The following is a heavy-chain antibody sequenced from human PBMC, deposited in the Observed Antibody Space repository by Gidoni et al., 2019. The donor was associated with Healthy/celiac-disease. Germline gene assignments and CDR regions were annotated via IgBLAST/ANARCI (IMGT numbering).Heavy chain of an antibody. Sequence: QLQLQESGPGLVKPSETLSLTCTVSGGSISSSSYYWGWIRQPPGKGLEWMGRIYYSGSTYYNPSLKSRVTISVDTSKNQFSLKLSSVTAADTAVYYCARQGYSSGWGRDYWGQGTLVTVSS. J-gene: IGHJ4*02. CDR3: ARQGYSSGWGRDY. CDR1: GGSISSSSYY. CDR2: IYYSGST. V-gene: IGHV4-39*01. D-gene: IGHD6-19*01.